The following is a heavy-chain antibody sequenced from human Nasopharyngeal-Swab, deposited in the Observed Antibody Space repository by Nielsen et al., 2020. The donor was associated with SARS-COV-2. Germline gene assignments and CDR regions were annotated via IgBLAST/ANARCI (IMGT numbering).Heavy chain of an antibody. D-gene: IGHD5-18*01. Sequence: GESLKISCAASGFTFSSYGMHWVRQAPGKGLEWVAFIRYDGSNKYYADSVKGRFTISRDNSKNTLYLQMNSLRAEDTAVYYCARGGRYSYGNYGMDVWGQGTTVTVSS. J-gene: IGHJ6*02. V-gene: IGHV3-30*02. CDR2: IRYDGSNK. CDR3: ARGGRYSYGNYGMDV. CDR1: GFTFSSYG.